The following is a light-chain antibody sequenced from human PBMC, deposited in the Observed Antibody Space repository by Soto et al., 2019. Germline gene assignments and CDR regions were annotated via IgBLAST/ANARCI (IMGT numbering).Light chain of an antibody. Sequence: IGLKQSPCTVSLSPGERATLSCRASQSVSNNYLAWYQQKPGQAPRLLIYGASNRATGIPDRFSGSGSGTDFTLTISRLEPEDFAVYYCQQYGSAPLTFGQGTNVDIK. J-gene: IGKJ1*01. CDR2: GAS. V-gene: IGKV3-20*01. CDR1: QSVSNNY. CDR3: QQYGSAPLT.